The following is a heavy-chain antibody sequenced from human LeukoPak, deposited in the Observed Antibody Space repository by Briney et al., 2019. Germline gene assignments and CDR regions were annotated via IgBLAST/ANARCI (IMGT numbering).Heavy chain of an antibody. CDR2: ISSSGNNT. CDR3: AKGGGGVVAH. Sequence: GGSLRLSCAASGFTFNSYAMNWVRQAPGKGLEWVSTISSSGNNTYYTDSVKGRFTISRDNSKNTLFLQMNSLRVDDTAVYYCAKGGGGVVAHWGQGTLVTVSS. D-gene: IGHD3-16*02. J-gene: IGHJ4*02. CDR1: GFTFNSYA. V-gene: IGHV3-23*01.